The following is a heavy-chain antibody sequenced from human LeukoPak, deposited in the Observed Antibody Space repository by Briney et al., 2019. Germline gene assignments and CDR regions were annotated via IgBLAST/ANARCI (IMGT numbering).Heavy chain of an antibody. J-gene: IGHJ3*02. CDR3: ARDLGELLFHGAFDI. CDR2: ISYDGGNK. D-gene: IGHD3-10*01. V-gene: IGHV3-30*04. Sequence: GRSLRLSCAASGFTFSRYAMHWVRQAPGKGLEGVAVISYDGGNKYYADSVKGRFTISRDKSKNTLYLQMNSLRAEDTAVYYCARDLGELLFHGAFDIWGQGTMVTVSS. CDR1: GFTFSRYA.